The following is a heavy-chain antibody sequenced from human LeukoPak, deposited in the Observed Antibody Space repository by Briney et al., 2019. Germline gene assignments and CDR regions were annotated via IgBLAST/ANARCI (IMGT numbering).Heavy chain of an antibody. CDR3: ARDKGYSSGWPHFDY. Sequence: GGSLRLSCAASGFTFSSYGMHWVRQAPGKGLEWVAVIWYDGSNKYYADSVKGRFTISRDNSKNTLYLQMNSLRAEDTAVYHCARDKGYSSGWPHFDYWGQGTLVTVSS. CDR1: GFTFSSYG. J-gene: IGHJ4*02. CDR2: IWYDGSNK. V-gene: IGHV3-33*01. D-gene: IGHD6-19*01.